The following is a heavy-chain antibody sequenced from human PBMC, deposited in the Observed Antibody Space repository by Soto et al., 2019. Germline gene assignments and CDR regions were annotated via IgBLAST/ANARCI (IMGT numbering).Heavy chain of an antibody. J-gene: IGHJ4*01. CDR2: ISAYSGNT. Sequence: QVQLVQSGAEVKKPGASVKVSCKASGYTFTTYGITWVRQAPGQGLEWMGWISAYSGNTNYAQKLQGTLTVTTDTSTNTANMDLRSLRSDDTAVYYCARVVKAGDYGDYGRYYFDYWGHGTLVTVSS. V-gene: IGHV1-18*04. CDR1: GYTFTTYG. D-gene: IGHD4-17*01. CDR3: ARVVKAGDYGDYGRYYFDY.